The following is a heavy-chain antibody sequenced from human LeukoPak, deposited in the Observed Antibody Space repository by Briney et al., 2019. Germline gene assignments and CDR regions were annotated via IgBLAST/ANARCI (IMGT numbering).Heavy chain of an antibody. J-gene: IGHJ4*02. Sequence: GGSLRLSCASSGVDFSNFWMSWVRQAPGKGLEWVANIDEDGSSDYYVDSVKGRFTISRDNAKNSLYLHINSLRGDDTAVYYCARDARDDDYSLDYFDYWGQGSLVTVSS. D-gene: IGHD5-12*01. CDR1: GVDFSNFW. CDR3: ARDARDDDYSLDYFDY. V-gene: IGHV3-7*01. CDR2: IDEDGSSD.